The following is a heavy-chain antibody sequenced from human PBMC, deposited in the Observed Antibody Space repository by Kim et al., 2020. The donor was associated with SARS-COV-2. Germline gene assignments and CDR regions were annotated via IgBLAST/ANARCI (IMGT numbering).Heavy chain of an antibody. V-gene: IGHV4-4*02. D-gene: IGHD3-10*01. Sequence: SETRSLTCAVSGGSISSSNWWSWVRQPPGKGLEWIGEIYHSGSTNYNPSLKSRVTISVDKSKNKFSLKLSSVTAADTAVYYCARVPKSSPYGSGSYYNVGWFAHWGRETLVTVSS. CDR3: ARVPKSSPYGSGSYYNVGWFAH. CDR2: IYHSGST. J-gene: IGHJ5*02. CDR1: GGSISSSNW.